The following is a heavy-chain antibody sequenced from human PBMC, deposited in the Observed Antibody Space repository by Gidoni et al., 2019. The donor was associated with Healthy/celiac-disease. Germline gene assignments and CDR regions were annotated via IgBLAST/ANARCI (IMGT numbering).Heavy chain of an antibody. J-gene: IGHJ5*02. Sequence: EVQLVESGGGVVRPGGSLRLSCAAAGFTFDDYGMSWVRQAPGKGLEWVSGINWKGGSTGYADSVKGRFTISRDNAKNSLYLQMNSLRAEDTALYHCARNSGGGNWFDPWGQGTLVTVSS. CDR2: INWKGGST. CDR3: ARNSGGGNWFDP. D-gene: IGHD2-15*01. V-gene: IGHV3-20*01. CDR1: GFTFDDYG.